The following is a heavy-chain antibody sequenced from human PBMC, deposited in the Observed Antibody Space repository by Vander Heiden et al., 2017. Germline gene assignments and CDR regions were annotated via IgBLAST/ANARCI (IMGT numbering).Heavy chain of an antibody. Sequence: QVQLVESGGGVVQPGRSLRLSCAASGFTFRSYAMHWVRQAPGKGLEWVAVISYDGSNKYYADSVKGRFTISRDNSKNTLYLQMNSLRAEDTAVYYCARDYYYDPYSSFDYWGQGTLVTVSS. D-gene: IGHD3-22*01. V-gene: IGHV3-30-3*01. CDR1: GFTFRSYA. CDR3: ARDYYYDPYSSFDY. CDR2: ISYDGSNK. J-gene: IGHJ4*02.